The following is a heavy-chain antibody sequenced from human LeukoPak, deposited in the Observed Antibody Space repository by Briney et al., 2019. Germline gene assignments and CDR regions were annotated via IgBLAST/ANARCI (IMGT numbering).Heavy chain of an antibody. CDR1: GFTFSSYS. Sequence: GGSLRLSCVASGFTFSSYSMNWVRQAPGKGLEWVSFISSSSRYIYYADSMKGRLTISRDNAENSLYLEMNSLRVEDTAVYYCERDQVVGANVGDALDIWGQGTMVTVSS. CDR3: ERDQVVGANVGDALDI. CDR2: ISSSSRYI. V-gene: IGHV3-21*01. J-gene: IGHJ3*02. D-gene: IGHD1-26*01.